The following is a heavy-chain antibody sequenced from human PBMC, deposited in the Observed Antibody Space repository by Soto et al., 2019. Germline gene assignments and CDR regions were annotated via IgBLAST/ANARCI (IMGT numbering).Heavy chain of an antibody. CDR1: GGTFSSYA. V-gene: IGHV1-69*13. Sequence: GASVKVSCKASGGTFSSYAISWVRQAPGQGLEWMGGIIPIFGTANYAQKFQGRVTITADESTSTAYMELSSLRSEDTAVYYCARPYHSIDYYYGMDVWGQGTTVTVSS. J-gene: IGHJ6*02. CDR2: IIPIFGTA. D-gene: IGHD2-15*01. CDR3: ARPYHSIDYYYGMDV.